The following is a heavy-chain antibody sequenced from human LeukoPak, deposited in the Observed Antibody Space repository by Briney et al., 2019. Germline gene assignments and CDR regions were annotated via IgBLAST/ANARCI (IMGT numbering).Heavy chain of an antibody. CDR1: GYTFTGYY. Sequence: ASVKVSCKASGYTFTGYYMHWVRQAPGQGLEWMGRINPNSGGTNYAQKFQGRVTMTRDTSISTAYKELSRLRSDDTAVYYCAREDKGSYYYDSSDRNFDYWGQGTLVTVSS. V-gene: IGHV1-2*06. D-gene: IGHD3-22*01. J-gene: IGHJ4*02. CDR2: INPNSGGT. CDR3: AREDKGSYYYDSSDRNFDY.